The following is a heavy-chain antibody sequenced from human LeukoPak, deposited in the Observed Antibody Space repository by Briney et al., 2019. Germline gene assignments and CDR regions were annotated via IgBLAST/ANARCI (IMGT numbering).Heavy chain of an antibody. CDR2: INPSGGST. CDR1: GYTFTSYY. Sequence: ASVRVSCKASGYTFTSYYMHWVRQAPGQGLEWMGIINPSGGSTSYAQKFQGRVTMTRDTSTSTVYMELSSLRSEDTAVYYCARGPRDPTVTIAPVDYWGQGTLVTVSS. CDR3: ARGPRDPTVTIAPVDY. D-gene: IGHD4-17*01. J-gene: IGHJ4*02. V-gene: IGHV1-46*01.